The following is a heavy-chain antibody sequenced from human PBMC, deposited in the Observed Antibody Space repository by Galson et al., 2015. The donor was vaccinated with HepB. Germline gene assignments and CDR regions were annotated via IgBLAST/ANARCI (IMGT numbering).Heavy chain of an antibody. D-gene: IGHD5-12*01. CDR1: GFGFHGYS. J-gene: IGHJ6*02. V-gene: IGHV3-30*04. Sequence: SLRLSCAVSGFGFHGYSMYWVRQAPGKGLEWVALISHDGNIKYYADPVKGRFTISRDNSKNTLYLQMNSLRVEDTALYYCVRTGYGYTYGGGLDVWGQGTTVTVSS. CDR3: VRTGYGYTYGGGLDV. CDR2: ISHDGNIK.